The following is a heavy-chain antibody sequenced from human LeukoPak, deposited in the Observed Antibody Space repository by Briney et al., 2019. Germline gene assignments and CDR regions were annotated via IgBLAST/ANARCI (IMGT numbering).Heavy chain of an antibody. CDR3: AKSDLYCSSSSCYPDY. Sequence: GGSLRLSCAASGFTFSSYGMHWVRQAPGKGLEWVAVIWYGGSNKWYADSVKGRLTISRDNSKNTLYLQMNSLRPEDTAVYYCAKSDLYCSSSSCYPDYWGQGTLVTVSS. J-gene: IGHJ4*02. CDR1: GFTFSSYG. V-gene: IGHV3-30*02. CDR2: IWYGGSNK. D-gene: IGHD2-2*01.